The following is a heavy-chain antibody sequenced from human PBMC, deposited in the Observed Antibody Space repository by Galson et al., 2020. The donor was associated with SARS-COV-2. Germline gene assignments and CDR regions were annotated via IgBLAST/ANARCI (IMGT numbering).Heavy chain of an antibody. Sequence: GESLKISCAASGFTFSSYWMSWVRQAPGQGLEWVANIKQDGSEKYYVDSVKGRFTISRDNAKNSLYLQMNSLRAEDTAVYYCARDNDYVWGPLEGYDYWGQGTLVTVSS. CDR3: ARDNDYVWGPLEGYDY. V-gene: IGHV3-7*03. CDR2: IKQDGSEK. D-gene: IGHD3-16*01. CDR1: GFTFSSYW. J-gene: IGHJ4*02.